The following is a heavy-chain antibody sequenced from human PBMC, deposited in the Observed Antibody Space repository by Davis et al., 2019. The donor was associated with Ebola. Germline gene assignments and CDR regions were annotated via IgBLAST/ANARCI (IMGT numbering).Heavy chain of an antibody. D-gene: IGHD3-9*01. V-gene: IGHV3-30*02. J-gene: IGHJ4*02. CDR2: IRFDEGVK. CDR1: GFSFRKYG. Sequence: GESLKISCVAAGFSFRKYGMHWVRQAPGKGLEWVSYIRFDEGVKSHADSVKGRLTISRDNSKDTLYLQMNSLRADDAAVYYCATDLTVNDGTNIDSWGQGTLVTVSS. CDR3: ATDLTVNDGTNIDS.